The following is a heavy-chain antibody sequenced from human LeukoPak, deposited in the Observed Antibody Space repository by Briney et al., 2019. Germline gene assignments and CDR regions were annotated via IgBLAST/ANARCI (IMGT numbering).Heavy chain of an antibody. J-gene: IGHJ5*02. V-gene: IGHV3-30*02. CDR2: IRFDGTNK. D-gene: IGHD2-2*01. CDR3: AKGGWVVPASRGFGFDP. Sequence: GGSLRLSCAASGFTFSNHGMHWLRQAPGKGLEWVAFIRFDGTNKYYADSVKGRFTISRDNSKNTLYLQMNSLTVEDTAVYSCAKGGWVVPASRGFGFDPWGQGTLVIVFS. CDR1: GFTFSNHG.